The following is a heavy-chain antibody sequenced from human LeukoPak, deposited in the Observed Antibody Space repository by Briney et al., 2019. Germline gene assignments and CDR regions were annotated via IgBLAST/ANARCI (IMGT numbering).Heavy chain of an antibody. D-gene: IGHD3-3*01. Sequence: ASVKVSCKASGYTFTNYGISWLRQAPGQGLEWMGWISIYNGNTDYAQKLRGRVTMTTDTSTSTAYMELRSLRSDDTAVYYCARITYDFWSGYYMPDDPWGQGTLVTVSS. J-gene: IGHJ5*02. CDR1: GYTFTNYG. CDR2: ISIYNGNT. CDR3: ARITYDFWSGYYMPDDP. V-gene: IGHV1-18*01.